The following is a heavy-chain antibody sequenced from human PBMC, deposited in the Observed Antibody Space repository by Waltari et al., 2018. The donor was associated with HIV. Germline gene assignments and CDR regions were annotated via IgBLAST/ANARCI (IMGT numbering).Heavy chain of an antibody. CDR2: ISYDGSNK. D-gene: IGHD2-2*01. Sequence: QVQLVESGGGVVQPGRSLRLSCAASGFTFSSYAMHWVRQAPGTGLEWVAVISYDGSNKYYADSVKGRFTISRDNSKNTLYLQMNSLRAEDTAVYYCARKGNHPDIVVVPAADGMDVWGQGTTVTVSS. CDR3: ARKGNHPDIVVVPAADGMDV. CDR1: GFTFSSYA. V-gene: IGHV3-30*01. J-gene: IGHJ6*02.